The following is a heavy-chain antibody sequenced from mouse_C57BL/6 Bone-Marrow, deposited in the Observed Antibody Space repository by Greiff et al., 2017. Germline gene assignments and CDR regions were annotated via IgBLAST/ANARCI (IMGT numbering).Heavy chain of an antibody. D-gene: IGHD2-13*01. V-gene: IGHV1-82*01. J-gene: IGHJ4*01. CDR1: GYAFSSSW. CDR3: AGRRVYGDYYYYAMDD. CDR2: IYPGDGDT. Sequence: QVQLQQSGPELVKPGASVKISCKASGYAFSSSWMNWVKQRPGKGLEWIGRIYPGDGDTNYNGKFKGKATLTADKSSSTAYMQLSSLTSEDSAVYFGAGRRVYGDYYYYAMDDGGQGPSVTAAS.